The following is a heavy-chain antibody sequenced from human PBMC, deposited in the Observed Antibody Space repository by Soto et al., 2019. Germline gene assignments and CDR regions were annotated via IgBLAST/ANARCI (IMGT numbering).Heavy chain of an antibody. CDR1: GFTLSSYS. V-gene: IGHV3-48*02. Sequence: RLSCAASGFTLSSYSMNWVRQAPGKGLEWVSYISSSSSTIYYADSVKGRFTISRDNAKNSLYLQMNSLRDEDTAVYYCARDTMVRGVITYYYYGMDVWGQGTTVTVSS. CDR2: ISSSSSTI. D-gene: IGHD3-10*01. J-gene: IGHJ6*02. CDR3: ARDTMVRGVITYYYYGMDV.